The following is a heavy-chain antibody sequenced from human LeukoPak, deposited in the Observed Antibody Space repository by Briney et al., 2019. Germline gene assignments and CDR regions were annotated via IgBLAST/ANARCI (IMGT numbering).Heavy chain of an antibody. CDR1: GGSISSYY. D-gene: IGHD3-22*01. Sequence: SETLSLTCTVSGGSISSYYWNWIRQPPGKGLEWIGYIYYSGSTNYNPSLKSRVTISVDTSKNQFSLELSSVTAADTAVCYCARGADSSGYYSIFYFDYWGQGTLVTVSS. CDR2: IYYSGST. CDR3: ARGADSSGYYSIFYFDY. V-gene: IGHV4-59*01. J-gene: IGHJ4*02.